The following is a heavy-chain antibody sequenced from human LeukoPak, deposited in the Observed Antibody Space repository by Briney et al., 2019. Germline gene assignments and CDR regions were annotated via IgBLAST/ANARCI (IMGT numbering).Heavy chain of an antibody. J-gene: IGHJ3*02. Sequence: GGSLRLSCAASGFTVSSNYMSWVRQAPGKGLEWVSAIYTGGSTCYAGSVEGRFTISRDNSKNTLYLQMNSLRAEDTAVYYCAKKPWSEPGAFDIWGQGTMVTVSS. CDR1: GFTVSSNY. V-gene: IGHV3-53*01. CDR2: IYTGGST. CDR3: AKKPWSEPGAFDI. D-gene: IGHD2-8*02.